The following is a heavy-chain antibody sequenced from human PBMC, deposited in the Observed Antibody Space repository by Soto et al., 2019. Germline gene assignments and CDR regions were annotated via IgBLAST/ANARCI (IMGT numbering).Heavy chain of an antibody. CDR2: IYHSGST. J-gene: IGHJ6*02. D-gene: IGHD6-13*01. CDR1: GGYISSSNW. Sequence: PSETLSLTCAVSGGYISSSNWWSWVRQPPGKGLEWIGEIYHSGSTNYNPSLKSRVTISVDESKNQFSLKLSSVTAADTAVYYCARNQSSSPPRKYYRYGMDFWGQGTTVTVSS. CDR3: ARNQSSSPPRKYYRYGMDF. V-gene: IGHV4-4*02.